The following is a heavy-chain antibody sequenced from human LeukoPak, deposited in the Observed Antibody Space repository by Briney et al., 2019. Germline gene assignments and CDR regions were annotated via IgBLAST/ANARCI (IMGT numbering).Heavy chain of an antibody. CDR3: ARDPVYDSSGYQYYFDY. Sequence: PGGSLRLSCAASGFTFSSYSMNWVRQAPGKGLEWVSYISSSSSTIYYADSVKGRFTISRDNAKNSLYLQMNSLRAEDTAVYYCARDPVYDSSGYQYYFDYWGQGTLVTVSS. D-gene: IGHD3-22*01. CDR1: GFTFSSYS. V-gene: IGHV3-48*04. J-gene: IGHJ4*02. CDR2: ISSSSSTI.